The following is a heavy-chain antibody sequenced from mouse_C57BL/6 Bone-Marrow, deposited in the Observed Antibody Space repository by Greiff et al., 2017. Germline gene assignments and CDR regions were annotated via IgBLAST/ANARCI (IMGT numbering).Heavy chain of an antibody. J-gene: IGHJ2*01. CDR2: IDPSDSYT. V-gene: IGHV1-69*01. Sequence: QVQLKQPGAELVMPGASVKLSCKASGYTFTSYWMHWVKQRPGQGLEWIGEIDPSDSYTNYNQKFKGKSTLTVDKSSSTAYMQLSSLTSEDSAVXYCARWGGHYFDYWGQGTTLTVSS. CDR1: GYTFTSYW. CDR3: ARWGGHYFDY.